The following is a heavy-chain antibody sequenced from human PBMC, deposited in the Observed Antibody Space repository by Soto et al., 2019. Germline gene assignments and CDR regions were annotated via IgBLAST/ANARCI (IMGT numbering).Heavy chain of an antibody. CDR3: ARGRRRYYDSSGYYGFYFDY. J-gene: IGHJ4*02. CDR1: GGSISSYY. CDR2: IYYSGST. V-gene: IGHV4-59*12. D-gene: IGHD3-22*01. Sequence: PSETLSLTCTVSGGSISSYYWSWIRQAPGKGLDWIGYIYYSGSTNYNPSLKSRVTISVDTSKNQFSLKLSSVTAADTAVYYCARGRRRYYDSSGYYGFYFDYWGQGALVTVSS.